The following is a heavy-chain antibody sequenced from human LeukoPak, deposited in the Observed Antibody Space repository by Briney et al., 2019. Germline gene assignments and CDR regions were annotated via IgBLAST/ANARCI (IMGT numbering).Heavy chain of an antibody. Sequence: GAPVKVSCTASGYTFTSYGISWVRQSAGHGREWMGWISAYNGNTNYAQKLQGRVNMTTDTSTSTAYMELRSLRSDDTAVYYCAREAATPDYWGQGNLVTVSS. J-gene: IGHJ4*02. D-gene: IGHD2-15*01. V-gene: IGHV1-18*01. CDR3: AREAATPDY. CDR1: GYTFTSYG. CDR2: ISAYNGNT.